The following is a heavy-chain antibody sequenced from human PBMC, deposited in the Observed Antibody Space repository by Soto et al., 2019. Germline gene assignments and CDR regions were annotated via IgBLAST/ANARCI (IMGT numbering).Heavy chain of an antibody. CDR3: ARVGPWGYAFDI. Sequence: QVQLQESGPGLVKPSETLSLTCTVSGGSISSYYWSWIRQPPGKGLEWIGYIYYSGSTNYNPSLKSRVTISVDTSKNQFSLKLSSVTAADTAVYYCARVGPWGYAFDIWGQGTMVTVSS. D-gene: IGHD5-18*01. V-gene: IGHV4-59*01. CDR2: IYYSGST. CDR1: GGSISSYY. J-gene: IGHJ3*02.